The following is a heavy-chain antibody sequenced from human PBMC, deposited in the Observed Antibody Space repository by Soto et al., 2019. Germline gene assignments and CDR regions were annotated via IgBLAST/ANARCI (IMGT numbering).Heavy chain of an antibody. V-gene: IGHV3-30-3*01. D-gene: IGHD4-17*01. J-gene: IGHJ4*02. Sequence: GGSLRLSCAASGFTFSSYEMNWVRQAPGKGLEWVAVISYDGSNKYYADSVKGRFTISRDNSKNTLYLQMNSLRAEDTAVYYCARDGFTVTTYYFDYWGQGTLVTVSS. CDR3: ARDGFTVTTYYFDY. CDR2: ISYDGSNK. CDR1: GFTFSSYE.